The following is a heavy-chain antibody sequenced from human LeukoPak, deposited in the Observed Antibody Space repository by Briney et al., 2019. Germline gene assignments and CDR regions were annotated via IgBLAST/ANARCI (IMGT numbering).Heavy chain of an antibody. V-gene: IGHV3-21*04. CDR1: GFTFSSYT. Sequence: GGSLRLSCAASGFTFSSYTMHWIRQAPGKGLEWVSSISGSNSYIFYADSVKGRFTVSRDNAKDSLYLQMNSLRAEDTAVYYCARDPYSSGWYGDYWGQGTLVTVSS. CDR3: ARDPYSSGWYGDY. J-gene: IGHJ4*02. CDR2: ISGSNSYI. D-gene: IGHD6-19*01.